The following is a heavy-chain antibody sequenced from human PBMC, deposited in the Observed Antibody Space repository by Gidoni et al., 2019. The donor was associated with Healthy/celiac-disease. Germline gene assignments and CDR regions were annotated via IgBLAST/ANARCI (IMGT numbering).Heavy chain of an antibody. CDR2: IYYSGST. V-gene: IGHV4-39*07. J-gene: IGHJ4*02. Sequence: QLQLQESGPGLVKPSETLSLTCTVSGGSLSSSSYYWGWIRQPPGKGLEWIGSIYYSGSTYYNPSLKSRVTISVDTSKNQFSLKLSSVTAADTAVYYCAREVSYDSSVDYWGQGTLVTVSS. CDR1: GGSLSSSSYY. CDR3: AREVSYDSSVDY. D-gene: IGHD3-22*01.